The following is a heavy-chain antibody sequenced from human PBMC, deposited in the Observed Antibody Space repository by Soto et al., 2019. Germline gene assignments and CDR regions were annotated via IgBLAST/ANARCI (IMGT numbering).Heavy chain of an antibody. J-gene: IGHJ4*02. D-gene: IGHD2-2*01. V-gene: IGHV1-18*01. CDR1: GYTFPSYG. Sequence: ASEQVSCKASGYTFPSYGISWVRQAPGQGLEWMGWISAYNDNTKYAQKLQGRVTMTTDTSTSTAYMELRSLRSDDTAVYYCAREYCSSTSCYGGDYCGQGTLVTVPS. CDR3: AREYCSSTSCYGGDY. CDR2: ISAYNDNT.